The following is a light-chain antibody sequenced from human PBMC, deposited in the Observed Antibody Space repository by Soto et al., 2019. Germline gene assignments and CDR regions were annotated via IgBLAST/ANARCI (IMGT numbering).Light chain of an antibody. CDR3: QSYDSGLTGSL. CDR2: DNT. Sequence: QSVLTQPPSVSGAPGQRVTISCTGSSSNIGAGYDVHWYQRVPGTAPKLPIFDNTNRPSGVPDRFSGSRSGSSASLDITGLQADDEADYYCQSYDSGLTGSLFGGGTKLTVL. J-gene: IGLJ2*01. V-gene: IGLV1-40*01. CDR1: SSNIGAGYD.